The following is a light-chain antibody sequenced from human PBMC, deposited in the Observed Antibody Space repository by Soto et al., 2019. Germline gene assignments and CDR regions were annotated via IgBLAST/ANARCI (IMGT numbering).Light chain of an antibody. CDR3: QQRSNWPVT. CDR1: QSVRRN. CDR2: GAS. J-gene: IGKJ5*01. V-gene: IGKV3-15*01. Sequence: EIRMTHSPDTLSVSPGERAPLSFRASQSVRRNLAWYQQKPGQAPRVLIYGASTRATGIPARFSGSGSGTDFTLTISSLEPEDFEVYYCQQRSNWPVTFGQGTRLEIK.